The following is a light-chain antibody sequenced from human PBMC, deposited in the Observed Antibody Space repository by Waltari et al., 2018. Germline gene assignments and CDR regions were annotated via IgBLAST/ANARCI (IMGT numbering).Light chain of an antibody. J-gene: IGKJ5*01. CDR1: QTVAPN. V-gene: IGKV3-15*01. CDR2: DAS. Sequence: EVVMTQSPATLSVFPGESATPPCRASQTVAPNLAWYQQRPGQAPRLLIFDASPRAPSVPAKFSGSGSGTEFTLTIRSLQSEDSAIYYCQQYNRWPPITFGQGTRLEI. CDR3: QQYNRWPPIT.